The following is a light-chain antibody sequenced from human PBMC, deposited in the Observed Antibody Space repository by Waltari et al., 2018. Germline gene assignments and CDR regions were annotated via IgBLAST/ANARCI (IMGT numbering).Light chain of an antibody. CDR3: AAWDDSLSALYV. CDR2: RNN. V-gene: IGLV1-47*01. CDR1: SSNIGSNY. J-gene: IGLJ1*01. Sequence: QSVLTQPPSASGTPGQRVTIPCSGSSSNIGSNYVYWYQQLPGTAPTLLIYRNNQRPSGVPDRFSGSKSGTSASLAISGLRSEDEADYYCAAWDDSLSALYVFGTGTKVTVL.